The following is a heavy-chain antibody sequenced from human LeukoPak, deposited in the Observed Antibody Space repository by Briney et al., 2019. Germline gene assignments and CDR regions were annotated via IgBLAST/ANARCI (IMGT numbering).Heavy chain of an antibody. D-gene: IGHD6-19*01. Sequence: NPSETLSLTCTVSGGSISTYYWSWIRQPPGKGLEWLGYIYYSGNTNYNPSLKSRVTISVDTSKTQFSLKLSSVTAAHPAVFLFARVFRGGGGGWPDYRGQGTLVTVSS. V-gene: IGHV4-59*01. CDR3: ARVFRGGGGGWPDY. CDR1: GGSISTYY. CDR2: IYYSGNT. J-gene: IGHJ4*02.